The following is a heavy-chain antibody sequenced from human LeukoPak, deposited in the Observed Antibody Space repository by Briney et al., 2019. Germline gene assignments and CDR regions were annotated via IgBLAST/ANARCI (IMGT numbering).Heavy chain of an antibody. CDR1: GFAFDDFA. CDR3: SRNGLVNFDY. V-gene: IGHV3-49*04. J-gene: IGHJ4*02. Sequence: GGSLRLSCTTSGFAFDDFAMSWVRQPAGKGLEWVGFIRRRAYGGAAEYAASVKGRFIISRDDSKGIAYLQMNSLKTEDTAVYYCSRNGLVNFDYWGQGSRVIVSP. CDR2: IRRRAYGGAA.